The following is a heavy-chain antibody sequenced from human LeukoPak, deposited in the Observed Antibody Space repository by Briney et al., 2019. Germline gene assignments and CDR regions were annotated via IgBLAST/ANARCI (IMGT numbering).Heavy chain of an antibody. V-gene: IGHV1-24*01. CDR3: ATPGGGDFWSGQYGMDV. CDR1: GYTLTELS. D-gene: IGHD3-3*01. Sequence: EASVKVSCKVPGYTLTELSMHWVRQAPGKGLEWMGGFDPEDGETIYAQKFQGRVTMTEDTSTDTAYMELSSLRSEDTAVYYCATPGGGDFWSGQYGMDVWGQGTTVTVSS. CDR2: FDPEDGET. J-gene: IGHJ6*02.